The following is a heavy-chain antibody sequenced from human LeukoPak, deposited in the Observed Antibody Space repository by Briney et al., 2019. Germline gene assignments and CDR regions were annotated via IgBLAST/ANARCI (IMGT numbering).Heavy chain of an antibody. Sequence: GGSLRLFCAAFGFTFSSYAMRWVRQAPGKGLELVSAISGSGGSTYYADSVKGRFTISRDNSKNPLYLQMNSLRAEDTAVYYCAKGGRWERYGEFDYWGQGTLVTVSS. CDR3: AKGGRWERYGEFDY. J-gene: IGHJ4*02. V-gene: IGHV3-23*01. D-gene: IGHD1-1*01. CDR2: ISGSGGST. CDR1: GFTFSSYA.